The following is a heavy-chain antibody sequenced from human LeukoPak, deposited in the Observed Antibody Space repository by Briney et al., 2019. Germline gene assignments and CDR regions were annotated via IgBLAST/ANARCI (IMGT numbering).Heavy chain of an antibody. CDR1: GGSFSDYY. V-gene: IGHV4-34*01. CDR3: GYSSGYQQH. D-gene: IGHD6-19*01. CDR2: INHSGST. J-gene: IGHJ1*01. Sequence: SETLSLTCAVYGGSFSDYYGSWIRQPPGKGLEWIGEINHSGSTNYKPSLKSRVTISVDTAKNQFSLKLSSETAADTAVYYCGYSSGYQQHWGQGTLVTVSS.